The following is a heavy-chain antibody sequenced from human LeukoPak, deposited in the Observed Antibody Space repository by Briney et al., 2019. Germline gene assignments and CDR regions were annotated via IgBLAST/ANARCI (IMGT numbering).Heavy chain of an antibody. Sequence: SETLSLTCTVSRGSISSSSYYWGWIRQPPGKGLEWIGSIYYSGSTYYNPSLKSRVTISVDTSKNQFSLKLSSVTAADTAVYYCARDIVVVPAAPSRGFDPWGQGTLVTVSS. CDR3: ARDIVVVPAAPSRGFDP. V-gene: IGHV4-39*07. CDR2: IYYSGST. J-gene: IGHJ5*02. CDR1: RGSISSSSYY. D-gene: IGHD2-2*01.